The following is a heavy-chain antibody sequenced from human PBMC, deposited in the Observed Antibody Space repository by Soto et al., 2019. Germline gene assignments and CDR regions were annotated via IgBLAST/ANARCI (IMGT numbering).Heavy chain of an antibody. D-gene: IGHD2-2*01. J-gene: IGHJ6*02. Sequence: ASVKVYCKASGYTFTSYGISWVRQAPGQGLEWMGWISAYNGNTNYAQKLQGRVTMTTDTSTSTAYMELRSLRSDDTAVYYCARGSYIVVVPAASHYYYYGMDVWGQGTTVTVSS. CDR1: GYTFTSYG. V-gene: IGHV1-18*04. CDR3: ARGSYIVVVPAASHYYYYGMDV. CDR2: ISAYNGNT.